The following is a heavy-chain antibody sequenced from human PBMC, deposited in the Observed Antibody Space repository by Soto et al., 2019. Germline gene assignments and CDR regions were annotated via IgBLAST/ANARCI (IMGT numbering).Heavy chain of an antibody. V-gene: IGHV3-74*01. J-gene: IGHJ6*02. Sequence: GGSLRLSCAASGFTFSSYWMHWVRQAPGKGLVWVSRINSDGSSTSYADSVKGRFTISRDNAKNTLYLQMNSLRAEDTAVYYCARGGHYDILTGYLSYYYYYGMDVWGQGTTVTSP. D-gene: IGHD3-9*01. CDR2: INSDGSST. CDR1: GFTFSSYW. CDR3: ARGGHYDILTGYLSYYYYYGMDV.